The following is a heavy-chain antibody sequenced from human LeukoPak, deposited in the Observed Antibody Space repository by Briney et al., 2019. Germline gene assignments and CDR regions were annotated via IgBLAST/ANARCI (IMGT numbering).Heavy chain of an antibody. V-gene: IGHV3-30*03. CDR1: GFTFSSYG. D-gene: IGHD6-13*01. J-gene: IGHJ4*02. Sequence: GGSLRLSCAASGFTFSSYGMHWVRQAPGKGLEWVAVISYDGSNKYYADSVKGRFTISRDNSKNTLYLQMTSLTAEDTAVYYCAREEIAAALKYWGQGTLVTVSS. CDR3: AREEIAAALKY. CDR2: ISYDGSNK.